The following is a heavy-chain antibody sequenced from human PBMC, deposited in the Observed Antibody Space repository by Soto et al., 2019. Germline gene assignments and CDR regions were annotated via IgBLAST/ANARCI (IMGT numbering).Heavy chain of an antibody. V-gene: IGHV1-18*01. CDR3: ARSQPQKPNLRRGGMDV. Sequence: QVQLVQSGAEVKKPGASVKVSCKASGYTFTSYGISWVRQAPGQGLEWMGWISAYNGNTNYAQKLQGRVTMTTDTSTSTAYMELRSLRSDDTAVYYCARSQPQKPNLRRGGMDVWGQGTTVTVSS. D-gene: IGHD3-10*01. J-gene: IGHJ6*02. CDR1: GYTFTSYG. CDR2: ISAYNGNT.